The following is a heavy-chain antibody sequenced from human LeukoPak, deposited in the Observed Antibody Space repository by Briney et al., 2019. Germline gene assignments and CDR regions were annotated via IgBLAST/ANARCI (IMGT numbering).Heavy chain of an antibody. J-gene: IGHJ4*02. CDR1: GGSISSGDYY. D-gene: IGHD3-3*01. V-gene: IGHV4-30-4*01. CDR3: ARDGGDDFWSGYRDWDYFDY. Sequence: SQTLSLTCTVSGGSISSGDYYWSWIRQPPGQGLEWIGYIYYSGSTYYNPSLKSRVTISVDTSKNQFSLKLSSVTAADTAVYYCARDGGDDFWSGYRDWDYFDYWGQGTLVTVSS. CDR2: IYYSGST.